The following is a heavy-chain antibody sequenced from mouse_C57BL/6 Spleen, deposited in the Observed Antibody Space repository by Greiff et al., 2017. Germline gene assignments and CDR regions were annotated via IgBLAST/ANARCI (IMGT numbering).Heavy chain of an antibody. J-gene: IGHJ4*01. D-gene: IGHD1-1*01. Sequence: VQLQQSGAELVRPGASVKLSCTASGFNIKDYYMHWVKQRPEQGLEWIGRIDPEDGDTDYAPKFQGKATMTADTSSNPAYLQLRSLTSDDTAVYYCTTLYYYGSRYDAMDYWGQGTSVTVSS. CDR2: IDPEDGDT. V-gene: IGHV14-1*01. CDR1: GFNIKDYY. CDR3: TTLYYYGSRYDAMDY.